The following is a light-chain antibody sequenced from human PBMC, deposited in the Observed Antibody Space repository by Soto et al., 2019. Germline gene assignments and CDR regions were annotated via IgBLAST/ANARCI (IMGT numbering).Light chain of an antibody. CDR1: SSDVGGYNY. V-gene: IGLV2-14*01. CDR2: DVS. J-gene: IGLJ3*02. CDR3: SSYTSSSTWV. Sequence: QSALTQPASVSGSPGQSITISCTGTSSDVGGYNYVSWYQQHPGKVPKLMIYDVSIRPSGVSNRFSGSKSGNTASLTISGLQAEDEADYYCSSYTSSSTWVFGGGTKLTVL.